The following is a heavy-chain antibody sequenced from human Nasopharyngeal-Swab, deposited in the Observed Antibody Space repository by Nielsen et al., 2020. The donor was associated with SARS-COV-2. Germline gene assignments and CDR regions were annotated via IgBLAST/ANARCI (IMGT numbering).Heavy chain of an antibody. D-gene: IGHD2-2*01. V-gene: IGHV3-7*03. CDR2: IKQDQTEK. CDR1: GFTFSDYW. J-gene: IGHJ4*02. Sequence: GSLRLSCEASGFTFSDYWMYWFRQAAGKGLEWVANIKQDQTEKYYVDSVRGRFTTSRDNAKKSLYLQMNDLRAEDTAMYYCARGRCTSTRCYFDFWGQGALVTVSP. CDR3: ARGRCTSTRCYFDF.